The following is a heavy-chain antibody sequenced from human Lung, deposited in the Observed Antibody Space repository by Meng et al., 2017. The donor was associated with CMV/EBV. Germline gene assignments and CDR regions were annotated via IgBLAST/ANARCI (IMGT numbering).Heavy chain of an antibody. CDR2: INPNPNFDDT. V-gene: IGHV1-2*02. J-gene: IGHJ3*02. CDR3: ARVQFLEKPNDAFNI. D-gene: IGHD2-21*01. Sequence: ASXXVSXKAAGYTFIGYHIHWVRQAPGQGLEWMGWINPNPNFDDTAYAQKFQGRVTITRDMSISTAYMELTRLRTDDTAVYYCARVQFLEKPNDAFNIWGQGXMVTVSS. CDR1: GYTFIGYH.